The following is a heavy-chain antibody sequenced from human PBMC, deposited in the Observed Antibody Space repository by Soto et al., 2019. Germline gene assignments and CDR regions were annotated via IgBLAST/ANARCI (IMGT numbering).Heavy chain of an antibody. D-gene: IGHD5-18*01. CDR3: ARNGGYSYGPGHYYYGMDV. V-gene: IGHV4-59*01. Sequence: QVQLQESGPGLVKPSETLSLTCTVSGGSISSYYWSWIRQPPGKGLEWIGYIYYSGSTNYNPSLKGRVTISVDTSQNQFSRKLSSVTAADTAVYYCARNGGYSYGPGHYYYGMDVWGQGTTVTVSS. CDR1: GGSISSYY. J-gene: IGHJ6*02. CDR2: IYYSGST.